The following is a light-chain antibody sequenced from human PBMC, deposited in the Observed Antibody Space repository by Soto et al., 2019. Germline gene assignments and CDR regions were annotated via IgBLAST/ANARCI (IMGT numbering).Light chain of an antibody. CDR3: QSYDSSNHVV. V-gene: IGLV6-57*02. J-gene: IGLJ2*01. Sequence: NFMLTQPHSVSESPGKTVTISCTGSSCSIASNYVQWYQQRPGSAPTTVIFDDNQRPSGVPDRFSGSIDSSSNSASLTISGLKTEDEADYYCQSYDSSNHVVFGGGTKLTVL. CDR2: DDN. CDR1: SCSIASNY.